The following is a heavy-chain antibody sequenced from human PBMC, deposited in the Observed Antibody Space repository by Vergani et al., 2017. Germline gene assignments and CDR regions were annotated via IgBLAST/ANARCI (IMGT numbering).Heavy chain of an antibody. J-gene: IGHJ6*02. CDR3: ARDRRGITGIYYYYGMDV. Sequence: EVQLVESGGGLVQPGGSLRLSCAASGFTFSSYWMSWVRQAPGKGLEWVSSISSSSSYIYYADSVKGRFTISRDNAKNSLYLQMNSLRAEDTAVYYCARDRRGITGIYYYYGMDVWGQGTTVTVSS. V-gene: IGHV3-21*01. CDR2: ISSSSSYI. CDR1: GFTFSSYW. D-gene: IGHD1-20*01.